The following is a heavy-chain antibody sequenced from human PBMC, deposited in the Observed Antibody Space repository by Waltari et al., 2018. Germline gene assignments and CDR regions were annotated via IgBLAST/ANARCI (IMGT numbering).Heavy chain of an antibody. CDR3: ARIRGTMVRGELPDR. CDR1: GFSRIKDRLG. V-gene: IGHV2-26*01. D-gene: IGHD3-10*01. Sequence: QVTLKESGPVLVKPTETLTLTASVSGFSRIKDRLGVSWIRQPPGKALEWLAHIFSNDEKLYSTSLKTRLTISKDTSKSQVVLAMTNMDPVDTATYYCARIRGTMVRGELPDRWGQGTLVTVSS. J-gene: IGHJ5*02. CDR2: IFSNDEK.